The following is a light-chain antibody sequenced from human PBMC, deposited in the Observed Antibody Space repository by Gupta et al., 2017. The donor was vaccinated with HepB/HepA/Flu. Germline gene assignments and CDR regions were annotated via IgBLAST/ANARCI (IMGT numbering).Light chain of an antibody. Sequence: EIVLTQSPGTLSLSPGERATLSCMASQSVSSSYLAWYQQKPGQAPRLLIYGVSSRATGIPDRFSGSGSGTDFTLTISRLEPEDFAVYYCQQYCSSPLTFGGGTKVEIK. CDR3: QQYCSSPLT. CDR1: QSVSSSY. V-gene: IGKV3-20*01. J-gene: IGKJ4*01. CDR2: GVS.